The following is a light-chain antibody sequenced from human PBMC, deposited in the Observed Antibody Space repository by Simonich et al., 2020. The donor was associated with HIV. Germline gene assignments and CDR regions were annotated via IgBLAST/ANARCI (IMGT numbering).Light chain of an antibody. CDR3: QQYNNWPRT. Sequence: EIVMTQSPATLSVSPGERATLSCRASQSVSSNLAWYQQKPGQAPRLLIYGPSTRATAIPASFSGSGSGTEFTLTISSLQSEDFAVYYCQQYNNWPRTFGQGTKVEIK. CDR2: GPS. V-gene: IGKV3-15*01. CDR1: QSVSSN. J-gene: IGKJ1*01.